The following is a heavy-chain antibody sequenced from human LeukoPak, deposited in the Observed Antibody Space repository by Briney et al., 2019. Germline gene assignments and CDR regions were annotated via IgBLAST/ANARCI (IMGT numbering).Heavy chain of an antibody. CDR3: ASFAYFDRSGDVFDI. CDR1: GFTFSSYS. CDR2: ISSSSSYI. D-gene: IGHD3-22*01. V-gene: IGHV3-21*01. Sequence: GGSLRLSCAASGFTFSSYSMNWVRQAPGKGLEWVSSISSSSSYIYYADSVKGRFTISRDNAKNSLYLQMNSLRAEDTAVYYCASFAYFDRSGDVFDIWGQGTMVTVSS. J-gene: IGHJ3*02.